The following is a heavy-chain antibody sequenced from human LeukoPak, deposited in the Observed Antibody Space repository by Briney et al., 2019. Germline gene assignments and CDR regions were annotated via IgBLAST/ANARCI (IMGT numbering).Heavy chain of an antibody. D-gene: IGHD3-16*02. CDR1: GGTFSSYA. Sequence: SVKVSCKASGGTFSSYAISWVRQAPGQGLEWMGRIIPILGIANYAQKFQGRVTITADKSTSTAYMEPSSLRSEDTAVYYCARDAFDYVWGSYRSRWYYFDYWGQGTLVTVSS. CDR3: ARDAFDYVWGSYRSRWYYFDY. V-gene: IGHV1-69*04. J-gene: IGHJ4*02. CDR2: IIPILGIA.